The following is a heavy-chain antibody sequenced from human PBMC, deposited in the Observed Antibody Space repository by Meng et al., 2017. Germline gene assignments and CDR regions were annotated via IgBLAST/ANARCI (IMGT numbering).Heavy chain of an antibody. CDR3: ARVYGDIDY. J-gene: IGHJ4*02. CDR2: MNPKSGNT. Sequence: QVQLVQSGAEVKKPGASVKVSCKASGYTFTNYDINWVRQATGQGLERVGWMNPKSGNTGFAQKFQGRVTMTRDTSITTAYMELSSLRSEDTAVYYCARVYGDIDYWGQGTLVTVSS. CDR1: GYTFTNYD. D-gene: IGHD4-17*01. V-gene: IGHV1-8*01.